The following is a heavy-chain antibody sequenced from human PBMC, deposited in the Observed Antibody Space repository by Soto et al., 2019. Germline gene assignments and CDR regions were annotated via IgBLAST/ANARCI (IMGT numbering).Heavy chain of an antibody. CDR2: IYYSGST. J-gene: IGHJ3*02. CDR3: AREKVDQAAEYDAFDI. D-gene: IGHD2-2*01. Sequence: QVQLQESGPGLVKPSQTLSLTCTVSGGSISSGGYYWSWIRQHPGKGLEWIGYIYYSGSTYYNPSLKSRVTISVDTSKNQFSLKLSSVTAADTAVYYCAREKVDQAAEYDAFDIWGQGTMVTVSS. CDR1: GGSISSGGYY. V-gene: IGHV4-31*03.